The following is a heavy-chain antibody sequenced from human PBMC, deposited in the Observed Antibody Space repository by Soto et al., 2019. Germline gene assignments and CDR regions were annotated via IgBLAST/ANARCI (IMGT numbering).Heavy chain of an antibody. J-gene: IGHJ4*02. CDR3: ARGNYGASGIDY. Sequence: SQRHSCEESECTFRDYSTHWVRPAPGVGLDWVAVIWYDGNNKYYSESVKGRFTISRDNSKNTVFLEMSSLRAEDTAVYYCARGNYGASGIDYWGPGDLVTVSS. CDR1: ECTFRDYS. D-gene: IGHD1-7*01. V-gene: IGHV3-33*01. CDR2: IWYDGNNK.